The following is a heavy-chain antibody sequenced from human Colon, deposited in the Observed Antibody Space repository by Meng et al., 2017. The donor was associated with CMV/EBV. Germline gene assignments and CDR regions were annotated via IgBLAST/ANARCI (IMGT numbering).Heavy chain of an antibody. J-gene: IGHJ4*02. V-gene: IGHV1-18*01. CDR1: GYTFSNYG. CDR3: ARVIQSSGVVISPFNY. Sequence: ASVKVSCKAYGYTFSNYGMSWVPQAPGQGLEWLGWVNAENGDTNYAQKVQDRVAMTADTSTSTAYMELRSLRSDDTAVYYCARVIQSSGVVISPFNYWGQGTMVTVSS. CDR2: VNAENGDT. D-gene: IGHD3-3*01.